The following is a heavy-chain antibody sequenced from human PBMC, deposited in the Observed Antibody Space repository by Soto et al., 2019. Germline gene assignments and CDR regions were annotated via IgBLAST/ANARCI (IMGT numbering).Heavy chain of an antibody. V-gene: IGHV1-18*01. J-gene: IGHJ4*01. D-gene: IGHD1-26*01. CDR3: AREGTEWELLDY. Sequence: GASVKVSCKASGYTFTSYGISWVRQAPGQGLEWMGWISTYNGDTNYVQKLRGRVTVTTDTSTSTAYMELRSPRSDDTVVYYCAREGTEWELLDYWGHGTLVTVS. CDR1: GYTFTSYG. CDR2: ISTYNGDT.